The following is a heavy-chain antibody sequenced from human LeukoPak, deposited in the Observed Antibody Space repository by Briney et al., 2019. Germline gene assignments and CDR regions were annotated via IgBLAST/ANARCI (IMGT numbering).Heavy chain of an antibody. J-gene: IGHJ4*02. D-gene: IGHD5-12*01. CDR2: ISGSGDST. Sequence: GESLRLSCEASGFTFSSYAMSWVRQAPGKGQEWVSVISGSGDSTYYADSVEGRCTISRDNSKDALYLQMNSLRAEDTAVYYCARVGYSGYDYDYWGQGTLVTVSS. CDR3: ARVGYSGYDYDY. CDR1: GFTFSSYA. V-gene: IGHV3-23*01.